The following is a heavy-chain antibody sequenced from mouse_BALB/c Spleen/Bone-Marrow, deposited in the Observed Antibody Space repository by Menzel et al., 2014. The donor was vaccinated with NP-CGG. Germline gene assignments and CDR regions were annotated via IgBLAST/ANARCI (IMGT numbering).Heavy chain of an antibody. V-gene: IGHV14-3*02. D-gene: IGHD2-1*01. CDR2: IDPANGNT. CDR3: ARRGYYGNYYYAMDY. CDR1: GFNIKDTF. Sequence: VQLQQSGAELVKPGASVKLSCTGSGFNIKDTFMHWVKQRPEQGLEWIGRIDPANGNTKYDPKFQGKATKTADTSSNTAYLQLSSLTSEDTAVYYCARRGYYGNYYYAMDYWGQGTSVTVSS. J-gene: IGHJ4*01.